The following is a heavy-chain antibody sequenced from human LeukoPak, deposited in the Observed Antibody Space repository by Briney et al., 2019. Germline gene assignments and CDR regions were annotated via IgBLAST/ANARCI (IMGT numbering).Heavy chain of an antibody. J-gene: IGHJ6*02. Sequence: PGRSLRLSCAASGFTFSSYGMHRVRQAPGKGLEWVAVISYDGSNKYYADSVKGRFTISRDNSKNTLYLQMNSLRAEDTAVYYCAKLGRIVATIDYYYGMDVWGQGTTVTVSS. CDR3: AKLGRIVATIDYYYGMDV. CDR2: ISYDGSNK. D-gene: IGHD5-12*01. CDR1: GFTFSSYG. V-gene: IGHV3-30*18.